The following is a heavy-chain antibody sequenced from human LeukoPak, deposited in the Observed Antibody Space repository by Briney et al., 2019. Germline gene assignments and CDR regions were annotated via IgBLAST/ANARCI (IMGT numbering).Heavy chain of an antibody. CDR3: ARGRSELWFGELLSNWFDP. CDR1: GYTFTGYY. V-gene: IGHV1-2*02. D-gene: IGHD3-10*01. CDR2: INPNSGGT. J-gene: IGHJ5*02. Sequence: ASVKVSCKASGYTFTGYYMHWVRQAPGQGLEWMGWINPNSGGTNYAQKFQGRVTMTRNTSISTAYMELSSLRSEDTAVYYCARGRSELWFGELLSNWFDPWGQGTLVTVSS.